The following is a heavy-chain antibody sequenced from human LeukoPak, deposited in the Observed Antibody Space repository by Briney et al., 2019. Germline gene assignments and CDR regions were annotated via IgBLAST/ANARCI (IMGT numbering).Heavy chain of an antibody. CDR1: GGSFSGYY. J-gene: IGHJ4*02. Sequence: SETLSLTCAVYGGSFSGYYWSWIRQPPGKGLEWIGEINHSGSTNYNPSLKSRVTISVDTSKNQFSLKLSSVTAADTAVYYCARAGYSYGYVDYWGQGTLVTVSS. CDR3: ARAGYSYGYVDY. V-gene: IGHV4-34*01. D-gene: IGHD5-18*01. CDR2: INHSGST.